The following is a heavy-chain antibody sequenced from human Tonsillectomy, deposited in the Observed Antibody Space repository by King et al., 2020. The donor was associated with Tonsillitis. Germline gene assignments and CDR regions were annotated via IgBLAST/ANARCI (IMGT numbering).Heavy chain of an antibody. CDR3: AKDPGDYYGMDV. Sequence: QVQLVESGGGVVQPGRSLRLSCAASGFTFSSYGMHWVRQAPGKGLEWVAVISYDGSNKYYADPVKGRFTISRDNSKNTLYLQMNSLRAEDTAVYYCAKDPGDYYGMDVWGQGTTVTVSS. V-gene: IGHV3-30*18. J-gene: IGHJ6*02. D-gene: IGHD3-10*01. CDR1: GFTFSSYG. CDR2: ISYDGSNK.